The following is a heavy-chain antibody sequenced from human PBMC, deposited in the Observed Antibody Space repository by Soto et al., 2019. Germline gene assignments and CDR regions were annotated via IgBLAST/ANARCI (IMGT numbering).Heavy chain of an antibody. CDR2: ISSSSSYI. D-gene: IGHD3-3*01. CDR3: ARSPLSVGVPNWFDP. Sequence: KTGGSLRLSCAASGFTFSSYSMNWVRQAPGKGLEWVSSISSSSSYIYYADSVKGRFTISRDNAKNSLYLQMNSLRAEDTAVYYCARSPLSVGVPNWFDPWGQGTLVTVSS. CDR1: GFTFSSYS. J-gene: IGHJ5*02. V-gene: IGHV3-21*01.